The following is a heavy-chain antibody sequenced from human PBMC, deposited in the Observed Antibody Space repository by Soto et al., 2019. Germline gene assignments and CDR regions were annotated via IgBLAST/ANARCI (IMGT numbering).Heavy chain of an antibody. J-gene: IGHJ4*02. CDR1: GYTFTNYG. V-gene: IGHV1-18*01. CDR2: ITGSTGDT. D-gene: IGHD2-21*02. Sequence: EASVKVSCKASGYTFTNYGVSWVRQAPGQGLEWMGWITGSTGDTNYAQKFQDRFAMTTDTSTDTAYMELRSLRADDTAVYYCARDKVGTAADFWGQGTLVTVSS. CDR3: ARDKVGTAADF.